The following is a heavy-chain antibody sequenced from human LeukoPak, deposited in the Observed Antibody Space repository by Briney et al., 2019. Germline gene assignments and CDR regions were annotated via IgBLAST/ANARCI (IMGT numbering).Heavy chain of an antibody. CDR3: ARDPITIFGVVRGWDY. CDR1: GYTFTSYY. J-gene: IGHJ4*02. V-gene: IGHV1-46*01. CDR2: INPSGGST. Sequence: ASVKVSCKASGYTFTSYYMHWVRQAPGQGLEWMGIINPSGGSTSYAQKFQGRVTMTRDTSTSTVYMELSSLRSEDTAVYYCARDPITIFGVVRGWDYWGQGTLVTVSS. D-gene: IGHD3-3*01.